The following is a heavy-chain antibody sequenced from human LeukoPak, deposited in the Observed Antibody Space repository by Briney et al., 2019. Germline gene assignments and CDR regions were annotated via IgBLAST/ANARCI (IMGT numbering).Heavy chain of an antibody. J-gene: IGHJ4*02. V-gene: IGHV4-34*01. CDR1: GGPFSGYY. CDR3: ARGRLFSGYRGNVGHEDFDY. Sequence: SETLSLTCAVYGGPFSGYYWTWIRQPPGKGLECLGEINQGGTTNYNPSLRSRVTILIDTSRNQFSLRLSSVTAADTAVYYCARGRLFSGYRGNVGHEDFDYWGQGSLVTVSS. D-gene: IGHD5-12*01. CDR2: INQGGTT.